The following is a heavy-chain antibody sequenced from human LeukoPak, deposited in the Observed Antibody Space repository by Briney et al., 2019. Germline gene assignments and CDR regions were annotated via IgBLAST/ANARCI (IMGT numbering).Heavy chain of an antibody. CDR3: ARFHDRSGYYYHYYYYMDV. Sequence: PGGSLRLSCVASGFIFSVYAMQWVRQAPGKRLEYVSGISPDGTNIFYADSVKGRFTMSRDNAKNSLYLQMNSLRAEDTAVYYCARFHDRSGYYYHYYYYMDVWGKGTTVTVSS. J-gene: IGHJ6*03. CDR1: GFIFSVYA. V-gene: IGHV3-64*02. CDR2: ISPDGTNI. D-gene: IGHD3-22*01.